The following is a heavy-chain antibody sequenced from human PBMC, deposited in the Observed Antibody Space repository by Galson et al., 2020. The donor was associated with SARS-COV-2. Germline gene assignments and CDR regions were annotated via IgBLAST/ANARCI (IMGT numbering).Heavy chain of an antibody. CDR2: IYTSGST. CDR1: GGSISSGSYY. V-gene: IGHV4-61*02. Sequence: SETLSLTCTVSGGSISSGSYYWSWIRQPAGKGLEWIGRIYTSGSTNYNPSLKSRVTISVDTSKNQFSLKLSSVTAADTAVYYCARERFLEWLYNWFDPWGQGTLVTVSS. D-gene: IGHD3-3*01. CDR3: ARERFLEWLYNWFDP. J-gene: IGHJ5*02.